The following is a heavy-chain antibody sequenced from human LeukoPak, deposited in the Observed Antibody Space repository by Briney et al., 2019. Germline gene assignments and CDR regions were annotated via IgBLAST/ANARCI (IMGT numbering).Heavy chain of an antibody. Sequence: GGSLRLSCAASGFTFSNAWMSWVRQAPGKGLEWVGRIKSKTDGGTTDYAAPVKGRFTISRDDSKNTLYLQMNSLKTEDTAVYYCTTGPTMVRGVTRNWFDPWGQGTLVTVSS. CDR3: TTGPTMVRGVTRNWFDP. J-gene: IGHJ5*02. CDR2: IKSKTDGGTT. CDR1: GFTFSNAW. V-gene: IGHV3-15*01. D-gene: IGHD3-10*01.